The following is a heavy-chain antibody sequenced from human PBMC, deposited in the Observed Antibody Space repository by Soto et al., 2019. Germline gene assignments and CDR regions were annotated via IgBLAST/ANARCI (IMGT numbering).Heavy chain of an antibody. CDR1: GGSISTSNYY. V-gene: IGHV4-39*01. CDR2: IYYSGST. CDR3: ASPKIGWYSSSPGDFDY. D-gene: IGHD6-6*01. J-gene: IGHJ4*02. Sequence: SETLSLTCTVSGGSISTSNYYWGWIRQPPGKGLEWIGSIYYSGSTYYNPSLKSRVTISVDTSKNQFSLKLSSVTAADTAVYYCASPKIGWYSSSPGDFDYWGQGTLVTVSS.